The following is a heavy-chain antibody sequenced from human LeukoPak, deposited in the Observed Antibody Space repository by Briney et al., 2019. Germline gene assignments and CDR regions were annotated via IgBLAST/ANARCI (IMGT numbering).Heavy chain of an antibody. D-gene: IGHD3-3*01. J-gene: IGHJ4*02. V-gene: IGHV3-7*01. CDR3: ARDAIRRDDY. CDR1: GFTFGSYW. Sequence: GGSLRLSCVASGFTFGSYWMTWVRHAPGKGLEWVANINPDGSEKHYLDSVKGRFTVSRDNDKNSLSLQMNTLRAEDTALYYCARDAIRRDDYWGQGTLVTVSS. CDR2: INPDGSEK.